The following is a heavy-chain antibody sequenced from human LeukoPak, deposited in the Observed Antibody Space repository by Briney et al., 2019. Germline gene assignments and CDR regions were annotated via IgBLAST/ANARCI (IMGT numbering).Heavy chain of an antibody. CDR3: ASRIQLWLDAFDI. V-gene: IGHV3-21*01. CDR1: GFTFSSYS. CDR2: ISSSSYI. J-gene: IGHJ3*02. D-gene: IGHD5-18*01. Sequence: GGSLRLSCAASGFTFSSYSMNWVRQAPGKGLEWVSSISSSSYIYYADSVKGRFTISRDNAKNSLYLQMNSLRAEDTAVHYCASRIQLWLDAFDIWGQGTMVTVSS.